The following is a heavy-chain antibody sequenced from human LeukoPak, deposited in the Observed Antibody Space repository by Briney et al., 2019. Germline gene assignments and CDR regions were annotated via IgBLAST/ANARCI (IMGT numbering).Heavy chain of an antibody. J-gene: IGHJ5*02. V-gene: IGHV3-74*01. CDR2: MNSDGTTT. D-gene: IGHD3-10*01. CDR1: GFSSSDYW. Sequence: GGSLRLSCAPSGFSSSDYWMHWVRHAPGKGLVWVSRMNSDGTTTNYADSVKGRFTISRDNAKNTLYLQMNSLRAEDTAVYYCARGRGPYGWFDPWGQGTLVTVSS. CDR3: ARGRGPYGWFDP.